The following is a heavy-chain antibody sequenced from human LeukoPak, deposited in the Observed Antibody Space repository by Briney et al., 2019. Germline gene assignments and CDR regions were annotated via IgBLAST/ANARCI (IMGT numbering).Heavy chain of an antibody. CDR3: ARTTEGGYTYGYFYYYYMDV. CDR2: IYFSGGT. D-gene: IGHD5-18*01. CDR1: GDSISSSNCY. Sequence: PSETLSLTCTVSGDSISSSNCYWGWIRQPPGKGLEWIGSIYFSGGTYYNASLKSRVTISVDTSKNQFSLKLTSVTAADTAVYYCARTTEGGYTYGYFYYYYMDVWGKGTTVTISS. V-gene: IGHV4-39*07. J-gene: IGHJ6*03.